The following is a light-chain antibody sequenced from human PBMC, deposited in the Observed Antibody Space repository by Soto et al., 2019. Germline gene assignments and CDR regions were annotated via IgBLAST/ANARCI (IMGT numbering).Light chain of an antibody. CDR3: PQYYSTPRWT. J-gene: IGKJ1*01. Sequence: DIVMTQSPDSLAVSLGERATINCKSSQSVLYSSNNKNYLAWYQQKPGQPPKLLIYWASTRESGVPDRFSGSGSGTDFTLTISSLQAEDVAVYYCPQYYSTPRWTFGQGTKVDIK. V-gene: IGKV4-1*01. CDR2: WAS. CDR1: QSVLYSSNNKNY.